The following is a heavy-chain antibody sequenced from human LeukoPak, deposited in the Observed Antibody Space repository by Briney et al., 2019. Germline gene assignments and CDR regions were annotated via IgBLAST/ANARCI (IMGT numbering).Heavy chain of an antibody. V-gene: IGHV4-59*08. Sequence: SETLSLTCTVSGASITGHYWSWIRQPPGKGLEWIGFIYYSGTTNYNPSLKSRLTISVDTSKNQFSLTLSSVTAADTAVYYCARHLGGGIYFDYWGQGTLVTVSS. CDR1: GASITGHY. CDR2: IYYSGTT. CDR3: ARHLGGGIYFDY. D-gene: IGHD3-16*01. J-gene: IGHJ4*02.